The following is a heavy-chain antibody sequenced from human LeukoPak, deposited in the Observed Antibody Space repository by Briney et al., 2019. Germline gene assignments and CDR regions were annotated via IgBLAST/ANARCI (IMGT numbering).Heavy chain of an antibody. CDR2: IYYDGTT. CDR3: AGYDLGDHNFEY. J-gene: IGHJ4*02. V-gene: IGHV4-39*01. D-gene: IGHD4-17*01. CDR1: GVSISSRKSY. Sequence: SETLSLICTVSGVSISSRKSYWGGLRQPPGKGPEWIGSIYYDGTTYYNPSLRSRVTISIDTSKNQFSLELTSLTAADTAVYYCAGYDLGDHNFEYWGQGNLVTVSS.